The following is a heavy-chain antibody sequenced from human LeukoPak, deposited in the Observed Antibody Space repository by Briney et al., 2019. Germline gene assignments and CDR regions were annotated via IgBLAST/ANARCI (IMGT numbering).Heavy chain of an antibody. Sequence: GGSLRLSCAASGSTFSSYAMSWVRQAPGKGLEWVSAISGSGGSTYYADSVKGRFTISRDNSKNTLYLQMNSLRAEDTAVYYCAKDPSSGWYEGWYFDYWGQGTLVTVSS. D-gene: IGHD6-19*01. J-gene: IGHJ4*02. V-gene: IGHV3-23*01. CDR3: AKDPSSGWYEGWYFDY. CDR2: ISGSGGST. CDR1: GSTFSSYA.